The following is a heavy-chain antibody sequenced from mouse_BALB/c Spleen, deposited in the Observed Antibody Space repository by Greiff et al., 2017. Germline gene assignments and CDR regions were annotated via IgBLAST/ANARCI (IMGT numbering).Heavy chain of an antibody. CDR2: ISYDGSN. Sequence: EVQLQESGPGLVKPSQSLSLTCSVTGYSITSGYYWNWIRQFPGNKLEWMGYISYDGSNNYNPSLKNRISITRDTSKNQFFLKLNSVTTEDTAKYYCARAGTFFDVWGAGTTVTVSS. CDR1: GYSITSGYY. CDR3: ARAGTFFDV. D-gene: IGHD4-1*01. J-gene: IGHJ1*01. V-gene: IGHV3-6*02.